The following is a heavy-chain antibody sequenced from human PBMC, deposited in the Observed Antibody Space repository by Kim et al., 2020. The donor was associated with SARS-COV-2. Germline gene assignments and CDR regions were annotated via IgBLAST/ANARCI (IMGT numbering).Heavy chain of an antibody. CDR2: ITGSGGTT. CDR3: AKDLRGPTAGTWYFDY. CDR1: EFTFSNCA. Sequence: GGSLRLSCAASEFTFSNCAMGWVRQAPWKGLEWVSTITGSGGTTYYADSVRGRFTISRDNSKNTLYLQLNSLRAEDAAVYFCAKDLRGPTAGTWYFDYWGQGTLVTVSS. V-gene: IGHV3-23*01. D-gene: IGHD6-13*01. J-gene: IGHJ4*02.